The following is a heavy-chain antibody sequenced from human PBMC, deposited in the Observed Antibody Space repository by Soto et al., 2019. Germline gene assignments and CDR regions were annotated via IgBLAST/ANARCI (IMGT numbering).Heavy chain of an antibody. CDR2: IYYSGST. J-gene: IGHJ6*02. CDR1: GGSMSSYY. D-gene: IGHD3-10*01. Sequence: SETLSLTCTVSGGSMSSYYWSWIRQPPGKGLEWIGYIYYSGSTNYNSSLKSRVTMSVDTPKNQFSLKLSSVTAADTAVYYCARRGYGPGFPYYYGMDVWGQGTTVTVSS. V-gene: IGHV4-59*01. CDR3: ARRGYGPGFPYYYGMDV.